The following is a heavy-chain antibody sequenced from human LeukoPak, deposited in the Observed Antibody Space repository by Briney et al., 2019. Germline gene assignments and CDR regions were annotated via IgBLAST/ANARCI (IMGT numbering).Heavy chain of an antibody. J-gene: IGHJ4*02. Sequence: GGSLRLSCAASGIIFSDYYMSWIRQAPGKGLEWLSYISGTGGTIYYADSVKGRFTISRDNSKNSLYLQMNSLSAADTAVYYCATIPYDRSGYPFDYWGQGTLVTVSS. V-gene: IGHV3-11*04. CDR3: ATIPYDRSGYPFDY. CDR2: ISGTGGTI. D-gene: IGHD3-22*01. CDR1: GIIFSDYY.